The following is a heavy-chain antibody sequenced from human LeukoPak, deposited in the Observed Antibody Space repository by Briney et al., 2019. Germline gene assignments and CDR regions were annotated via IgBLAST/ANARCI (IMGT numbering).Heavy chain of an antibody. V-gene: IGHV3-33*01. CDR2: IWYDGSNK. D-gene: IGHD3-10*01. CDR3: ARDLGHTSGLDY. Sequence: GRSLRLSCAASGFTFSSYGMHWVRQAPGKGLEWVAVIWYDGSNKYYADSVKGRFTISRDNSKNTLYLQMNSLRDEDTDVYYCARDLGHTSGLDYWGQGTLVTVSS. CDR1: GFTFSSYG. J-gene: IGHJ4*02.